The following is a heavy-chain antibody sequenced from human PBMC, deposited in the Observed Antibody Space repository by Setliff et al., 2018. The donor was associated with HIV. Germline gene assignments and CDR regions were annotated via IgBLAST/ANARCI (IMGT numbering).Heavy chain of an antibody. CDR1: GDTFSSYA. J-gene: IGHJ5*02. D-gene: IGHD2-2*01. CDR2: IIPILGIA. V-gene: IGHV1-69*10. Sequence: VKVSCKASGDTFSSYAISWVRQAPGQGLEWMGGIIPILGIANYAQKFQDRVTITADKSTDTAYMELSSLRSEDTAVYYCARAQYQLLEPPTYNWFDPWGQGTLVTVSS. CDR3: ARAQYQLLEPPTYNWFDP.